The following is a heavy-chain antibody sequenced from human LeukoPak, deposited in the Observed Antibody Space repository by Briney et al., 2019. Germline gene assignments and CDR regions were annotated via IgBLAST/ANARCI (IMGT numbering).Heavy chain of an antibody. J-gene: IGHJ6*02. CDR2: INRGGSER. CDR1: GFTFSNYW. V-gene: IGHV3-7*03. CDR3: ARRNAMDV. Sequence: GGSLRLSCAAFGFTFSNYWMTWVRQAPGKGLEWVANINRGGSERYYVDSVKGRFTISRDDAKSSLYLQMNSLRAEDTAVYYCARRNAMDVWGQGTTVIVFS.